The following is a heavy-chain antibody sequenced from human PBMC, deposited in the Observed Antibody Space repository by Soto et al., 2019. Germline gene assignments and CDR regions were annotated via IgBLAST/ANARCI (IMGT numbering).Heavy chain of an antibody. D-gene: IGHD2-2*01. CDR2: INPNSGVT. V-gene: IGHV1-2*02. CDR3: ARGGGTILAPLP. Sequence: ASVKVSCKASGYTFTGYFIHCVRQAPGEGLEWVGYINPNSGVTKYAPRFLGRVTITRDTSIRTAYMDLNNLRSDDTAVYFCARGGGTILAPLPWGQGTLVTVSS. J-gene: IGHJ5*02. CDR1: GYTFTGYF.